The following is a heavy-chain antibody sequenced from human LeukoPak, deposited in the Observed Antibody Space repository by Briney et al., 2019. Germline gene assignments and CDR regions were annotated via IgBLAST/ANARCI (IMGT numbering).Heavy chain of an antibody. V-gene: IGHV3-7*01. J-gene: IGHJ3*02. CDR3: ARLGNWGGNAFDI. D-gene: IGHD7-27*01. CDR2: IKQDGSEK. Sequence: GSLRLSCAASGFTFSTYWMSWVRQAPGKGLDWVANIKQDGSEKYYVDSVKGRFTISRDNAKNSLYLQVNSLRAEDTAMYYCARLGNWGGNAFDIWGQGTMVTVSS. CDR1: GFTFSTYW.